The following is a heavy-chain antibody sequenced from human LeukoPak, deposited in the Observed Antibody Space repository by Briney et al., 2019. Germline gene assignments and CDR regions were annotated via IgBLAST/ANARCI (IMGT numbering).Heavy chain of an antibody. CDR1: GFTVSSNY. Sequence: GGSLRLSCAASGFTVSSNYMSWVRQAPGKGLEWVSVIYSGGSTYYADSVKGRFTISRDNSKNTLYLQMNSLRAEDTAVYYCARVNRGSSWYPNFDYWGQGTLVTVSS. CDR3: ARVNRGSSWYPNFDY. D-gene: IGHD6-13*01. CDR2: IYSGGST. J-gene: IGHJ4*02. V-gene: IGHV3-66*01.